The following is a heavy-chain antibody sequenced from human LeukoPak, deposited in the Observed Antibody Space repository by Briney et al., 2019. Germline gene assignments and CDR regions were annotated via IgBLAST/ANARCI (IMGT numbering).Heavy chain of an antibody. J-gene: IGHJ4*02. CDR1: GYSFSSYG. CDR3: ARYPLSYTGNWHYFFDY. CDR2: ISASNGNT. Sequence: GASVMVSCKASGYSFSSYGITWVRQAPGQGLEWLGWISASNGNTNYAQKLQGRVTMTSDTSTSTAYMDLRSLTPDDTAFYYCARYPLSYTGNWHYFFDYWGQGTLLTVSS. V-gene: IGHV1-18*01. D-gene: IGHD1-7*01.